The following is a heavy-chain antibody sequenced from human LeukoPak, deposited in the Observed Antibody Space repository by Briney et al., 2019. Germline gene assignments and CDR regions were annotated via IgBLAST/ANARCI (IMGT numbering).Heavy chain of an antibody. CDR1: GFTFSPYS. Sequence: PGGSLRLSCAASGFTFSPYSMNWVRQAPGKGLEWVSYISGSSSTIFYADSVKGRFTISRDNAKNSLYLQMNSLRAEDTAVYYCARVRGSGWSLYYIDFWGQGALVTVSS. CDR3: ARVRGSGWSLYYIDF. J-gene: IGHJ4*02. V-gene: IGHV3-48*04. CDR2: ISGSSSTI. D-gene: IGHD6-19*01.